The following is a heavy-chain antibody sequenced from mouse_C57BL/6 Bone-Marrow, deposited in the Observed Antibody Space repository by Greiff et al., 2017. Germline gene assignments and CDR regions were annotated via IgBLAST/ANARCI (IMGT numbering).Heavy chain of an antibody. Sequence: VQLQQPGPELVKPGASVKMSCKASGYTFTDYKMHWVKQSHGKSLEWIGYINPNNGGTSYNQKYKGKATLTVNKSSSTAYMELRSLTSEESAVYYCARGIYDGYPFDYWGQGTTLT. D-gene: IGHD2-3*01. CDR1: GYTFTDYK. J-gene: IGHJ2*01. V-gene: IGHV1-22*01. CDR2: INPNNGGT. CDR3: ARGIYDGYPFDY.